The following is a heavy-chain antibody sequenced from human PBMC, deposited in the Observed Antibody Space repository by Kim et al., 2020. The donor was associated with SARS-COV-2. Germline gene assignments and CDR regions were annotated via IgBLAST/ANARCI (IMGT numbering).Heavy chain of an antibody. D-gene: IGHD3-10*01. J-gene: IGHJ6*02. Sequence: AAAVEGRCTISRDNSQNTRCLQMNCLRAEDTAVYYCAREGTAEAGGMDVWGQGTTVTFSS. CDR3: AREGTAEAGGMDV. V-gene: IGHV3-30*07.